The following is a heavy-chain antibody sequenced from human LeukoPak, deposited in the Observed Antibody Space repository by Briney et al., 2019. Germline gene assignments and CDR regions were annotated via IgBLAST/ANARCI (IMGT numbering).Heavy chain of an antibody. Sequence: ASVKVSCKASGYTFTSNYIHWVRQAPGQGLEWMGMIYPRDGSTSYAQKFQGRVTVTRDTSTSTVHMELSGLRSEDTAVYYCARDRYGEDDAFDIWGQGTMVTVSS. V-gene: IGHV1-46*01. CDR2: IYPRDGST. J-gene: IGHJ3*02. CDR1: GYTFTSNY. CDR3: ARDRYGEDDAFDI. D-gene: IGHD4-17*01.